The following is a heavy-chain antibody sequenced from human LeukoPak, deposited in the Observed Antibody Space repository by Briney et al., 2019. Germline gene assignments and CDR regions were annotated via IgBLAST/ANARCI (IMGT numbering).Heavy chain of an antibody. D-gene: IGHD4-11*01. J-gene: IGHJ4*02. CDR3: ARGTMVTVNFDY. CDR1: GFTFSTYS. Sequence: GGSLRLSCAASGFTFSTYSMNWVRQAPGKGLEWVSYISSSSGTISYADSVRGRFTISSDNAKNSLYLQMNSLRGEDTAVYYCARGTMVTVNFDYWGQGTLVTVSS. V-gene: IGHV3-48*01. CDR2: ISSSSGTI.